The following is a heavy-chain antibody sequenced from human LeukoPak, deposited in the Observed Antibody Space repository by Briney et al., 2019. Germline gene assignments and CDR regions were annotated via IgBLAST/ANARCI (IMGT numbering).Heavy chain of an antibody. Sequence: PGGSLRLSCAASGFTFSSYWMSWVRQAPGKGLEWVANIKEDGSAKYYVDSVKGRFTISRDNAKNSLYLQMNNLSAEDTAVYHCVRDSPGYGAYDFDWGQGTLVTVSS. CDR3: VRDSPGYGAYDFD. J-gene: IGHJ4*02. V-gene: IGHV3-7*01. D-gene: IGHD5-12*01. CDR1: GFTFSSYW. CDR2: IKEDGSAK.